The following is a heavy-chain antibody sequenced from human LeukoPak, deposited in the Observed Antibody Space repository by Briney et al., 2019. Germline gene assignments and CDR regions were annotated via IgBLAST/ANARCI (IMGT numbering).Heavy chain of an antibody. CDR2: IYDSGST. J-gene: IGHJ4*02. Sequence: SETLSLTCTVSGAFISGSGYCWGWIRQPPGKGLEWIGNIYDSGSTYYNASLQSRVTISIDTSKNQFSLRLSSVTAADTAMYYCAKSGGYGLIDYWGQGTLVTVSS. D-gene: IGHD1-26*01. CDR1: GAFISGSGYC. CDR3: AKSGGYGLIDY. V-gene: IGHV4-39*01.